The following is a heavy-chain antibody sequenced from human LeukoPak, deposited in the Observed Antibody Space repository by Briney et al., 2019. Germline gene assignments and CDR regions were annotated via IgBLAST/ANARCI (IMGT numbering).Heavy chain of an antibody. J-gene: IGHJ4*02. CDR3: ARDYESGFPEV. CDR1: GYTFTGYY. CDR2: INPNSGGT. Sequence: ASVTVSRKASGYTFTGYYMHWVRPAPGQGLEWMGWINPNSGGTNYVQKFQGRVTMTRDTSISTAYMELSRLRSDDTAAYYCARDYESGFPEVWGQGTLVTVSS. V-gene: IGHV1-2*02. D-gene: IGHD3-10*01.